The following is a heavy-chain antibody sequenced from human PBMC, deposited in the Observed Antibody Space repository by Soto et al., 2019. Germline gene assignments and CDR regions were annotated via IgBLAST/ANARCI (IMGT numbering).Heavy chain of an antibody. D-gene: IGHD1-26*01. CDR3: ARDFGSLGATIDY. CDR1: GXTFSSYA. V-gene: IGHV3-30-3*01. CDR2: ISYDGSNK. Sequence: LRLSLAASGXTFSSYAMHWVRQAPGKGLGWVTVISYDGSNKYYADSVKGRFTISRDNSKNTLYLQMNSLRAEDTAVYYCARDFGSLGATIDYWGQGTLVTVSS. J-gene: IGHJ4*02.